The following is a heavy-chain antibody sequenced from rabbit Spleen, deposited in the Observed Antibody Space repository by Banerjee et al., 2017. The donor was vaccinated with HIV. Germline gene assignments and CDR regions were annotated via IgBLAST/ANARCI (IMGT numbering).Heavy chain of an antibody. Sequence: QSLEESGGGLVKPGASLTPTCKASGFSFSSSDYICWVRQAPGKGLEWISCIAGSSSGFTYSATWAKGRFTISKTSSTTVTLQMTSLTAADTATYFCARDTGSSFSSYGMDLWGPGTLVTVS. CDR2: IAGSSSGFT. J-gene: IGHJ6*01. CDR1: GFSFSSSDY. V-gene: IGHV1S40*01. CDR3: ARDTGSSFSSYGMDL. D-gene: IGHD8-1*01.